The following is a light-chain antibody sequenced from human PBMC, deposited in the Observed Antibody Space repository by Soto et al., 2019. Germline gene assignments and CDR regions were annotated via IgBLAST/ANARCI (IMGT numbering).Light chain of an antibody. Sequence: DIQMTQSPSTLSASVGDRVTITCRASQSISTWLAWYQQKPGKAPNLLIYKASTLESGVPSRFSGSGSGTDFTFTISSLQPEDFATYYCQQANSFPLTFGGGTKVEI. V-gene: IGKV1-5*03. CDR1: QSISTW. J-gene: IGKJ4*01. CDR2: KAS. CDR3: QQANSFPLT.